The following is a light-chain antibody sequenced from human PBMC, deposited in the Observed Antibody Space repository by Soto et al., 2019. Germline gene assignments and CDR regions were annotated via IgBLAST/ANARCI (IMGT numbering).Light chain of an antibody. J-gene: IGKJ1*01. CDR2: AAS. Sequence: DIQLTQFPSTLSASVGDRVSVTCRASHRITSWVAWYQQKPGKAPKLLIYAASSLQSGVPSRFSGSGSGTDFTLTISSLQPEDFATYYCQHYNSYSEAFGQGTKVDIK. CDR1: HRITSW. CDR3: QHYNSYSEA. V-gene: IGKV1-5*01.